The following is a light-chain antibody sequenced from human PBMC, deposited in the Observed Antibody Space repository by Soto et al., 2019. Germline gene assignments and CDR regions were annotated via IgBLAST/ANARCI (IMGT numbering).Light chain of an antibody. CDR1: NSDVGGYNF. J-gene: IGLJ1*01. CDR2: EVT. CDR3: SSYGGSNNRYV. V-gene: IGLV2-8*01. Sequence: QSVLTQPPSASGSPGQSVTISCTGTNSDVGGYNFVSWYQQHPGKVPKLIIYEVTKRPSGVPDRFSGSKSGNTASLTVSGLQAEDEADYYCSSYGGSNNRYVFGTGTKLTVL.